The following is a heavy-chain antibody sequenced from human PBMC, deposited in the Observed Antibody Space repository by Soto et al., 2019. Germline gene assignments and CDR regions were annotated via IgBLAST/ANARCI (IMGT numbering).Heavy chain of an antibody. CDR2: ISYDGSNK. CDR3: AKDLGYYDRRGYGMDV. J-gene: IGHJ6*02. V-gene: IGHV3-30*18. Sequence: QVQLVESGGGVVQPGRSLRLSCAASGFTFSSYGMHWVRQAPGKGLEWVAVISYDGSNKYYADSVKGRFTISRDNSKNTLYLQMNSLRAEDTAVYYCAKDLGYYDRRGYGMDVWGQGPTVTVSS. CDR1: GFTFSSYG. D-gene: IGHD3-22*01.